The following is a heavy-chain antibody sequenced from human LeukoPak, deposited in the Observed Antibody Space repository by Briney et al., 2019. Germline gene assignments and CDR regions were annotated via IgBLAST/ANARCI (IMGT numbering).Heavy chain of an antibody. CDR3: ARDSVTTVTSPDY. Sequence: GGSLRLSCAASGFTFSSYSMNWVRQAPGKGLEWVAVISYDGSNKYYADSVKGRFTISRDNSKNTLYLQMNSLRAEDTAVYYCARDSVTTVTSPDYWGQGTLVTVSS. CDR2: ISYDGSNK. J-gene: IGHJ4*02. D-gene: IGHD4-17*01. CDR1: GFTFSSYS. V-gene: IGHV3-30*03.